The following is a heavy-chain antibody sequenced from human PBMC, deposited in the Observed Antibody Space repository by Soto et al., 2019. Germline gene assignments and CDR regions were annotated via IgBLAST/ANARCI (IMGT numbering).Heavy chain of an antibody. CDR1: GGSISSGDYY. J-gene: IGHJ4*02. V-gene: IGHV4-30-4*01. Sequence: SETLSLTCTVSGGSISSGDYYWSWIRQPPGKGLEWIGYIYYSGSTYYNPSLKSRVTISVDTSKNQFSLKLSSVTAADTAVYYCARVPAVAGTFDYWGQGTLVTVSS. D-gene: IGHD6-19*01. CDR3: ARVPAVAGTFDY. CDR2: IYYSGST.